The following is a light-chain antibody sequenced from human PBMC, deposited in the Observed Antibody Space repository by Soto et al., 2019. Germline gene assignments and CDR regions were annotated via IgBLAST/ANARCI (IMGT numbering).Light chain of an antibody. J-gene: IGKJ1*01. CDR3: QQYYSIPWT. CDR1: QSVLHSSTNKNY. CDR2: WAS. V-gene: IGKV4-1*01. Sequence: DIVMTQSPDSLAVSLGERATINCKSSQSVLHSSTNKNYLAWYQQKPGQSPNLLIYWASAREYGVPDRFSGSGSWADFTLTISSLQAEDVAVYYCQQYYSIPWTFGQGTKVEIK.